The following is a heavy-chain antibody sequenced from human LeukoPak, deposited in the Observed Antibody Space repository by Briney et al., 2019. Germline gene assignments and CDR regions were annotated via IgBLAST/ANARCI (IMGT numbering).Heavy chain of an antibody. CDR2: IRSKADSYAT. J-gene: IGHJ4*02. Sequence: GESLKISCAASGFTFSDSAMHWVRQTSGKGLEWVGRIRSKADSYATTYAASVRGRFAISRDDSKNTAYLQMISLKTEDTGVYYCTREYSSGWPFDYWGQGTLVTVSS. CDR3: TREYSSGWPFDY. V-gene: IGHV3-73*01. CDR1: GFTFSDSA. D-gene: IGHD6-19*01.